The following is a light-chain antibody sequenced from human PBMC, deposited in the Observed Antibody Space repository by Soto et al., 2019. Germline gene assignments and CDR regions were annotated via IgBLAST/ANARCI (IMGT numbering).Light chain of an antibody. Sequence: DIELTQSPIFLSASVGDRVTITCRASQGISSYLAWYQQKPGKAPKLLIYAASTLQSGVPSRFSGSGSGTEFTLTISSLQPEDFATYYCQQLDSYLYTFGQGTKLEIK. J-gene: IGKJ2*01. CDR3: QQLDSYLYT. CDR2: AAS. V-gene: IGKV1-9*01. CDR1: QGISSY.